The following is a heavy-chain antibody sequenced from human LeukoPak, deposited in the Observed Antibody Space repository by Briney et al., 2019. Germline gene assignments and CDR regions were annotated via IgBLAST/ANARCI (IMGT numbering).Heavy chain of an antibody. J-gene: IGHJ4*02. CDR3: ARDQSGIVATITFDY. Sequence: GGSLRLSCAASRFTFSSYSMNWVRQAPGKGLEWVSSISSSGSYIYYADSVKGRFTISRDNAKNSLYLQMNSLRAEDTAVYYCARDQSGIVATITFDYWGQGILVTVSS. CDR2: ISSSGSYI. V-gene: IGHV3-21*01. CDR1: RFTFSSYS. D-gene: IGHD5-12*01.